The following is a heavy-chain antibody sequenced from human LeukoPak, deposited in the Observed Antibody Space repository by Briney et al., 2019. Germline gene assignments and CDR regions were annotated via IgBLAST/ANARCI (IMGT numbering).Heavy chain of an antibody. V-gene: IGHV3-7*01. J-gene: IGHJ4*02. CDR1: GFTLSSYW. D-gene: IGHD3-3*01. CDR2: IKQDGSEK. CDR3: ARVTYYDFWSGYFDY. Sequence: GGSLRLSCAASGFTLSSYWMSWVRQAPGKGLEWVANIKQDGSEKYYVDSVKGRFTISRDNAKNSLYLQMNSLRAEDTAVYYCARVTYYDFWSGYFDYWGQGTLVTVSS.